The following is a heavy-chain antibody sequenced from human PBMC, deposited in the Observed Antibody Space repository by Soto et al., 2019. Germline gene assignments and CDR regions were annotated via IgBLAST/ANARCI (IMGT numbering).Heavy chain of an antibody. CDR1: GFTFSSYS. V-gene: IGHV3-21*01. CDR3: ATRYDFWRGPPLDV. D-gene: IGHD3-3*01. Sequence: PGGSLRLSCAASGFTFSSYSMNWVRQAPGKGLEWVSSISSSSSYIYYADSVKGRFTISRDNAKNSLYLQMNSLRAEDTAVYYCATRYDFWRGPPLDVWGKGTTVTVSS. J-gene: IGHJ6*04. CDR2: ISSSSSYI.